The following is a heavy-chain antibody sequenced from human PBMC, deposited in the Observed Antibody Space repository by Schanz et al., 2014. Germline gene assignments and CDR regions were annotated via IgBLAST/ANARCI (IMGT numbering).Heavy chain of an antibody. CDR1: GFTFSSYA. D-gene: IGHD3-9*01. CDR3: ARDAADFYDILTEEDY. V-gene: IGHV3-23*01. CDR2: ISGSGGST. Sequence: EVQLLDSGGGLVQPGGSLRLSCAASGFTFSSYAMSWVRQAPGKGLEWVSGISGSGGSTNYADSVKGRFTISRDNAKNSLYLQMNSLRSDDTAVYYCARDAADFYDILTEEDYWGQGTLVTVSS. J-gene: IGHJ4*02.